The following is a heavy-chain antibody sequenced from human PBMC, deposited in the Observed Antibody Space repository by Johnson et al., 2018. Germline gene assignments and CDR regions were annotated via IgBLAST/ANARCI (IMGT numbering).Heavy chain of an antibody. CDR3: AGILMMITFGGVIVGGYGMDV. J-gene: IGHJ6*02. Sequence: VQLVETGAEVKKPGSSVKVSCKASGGTFSSYAISWVRQAPGQGLEWMGGIIPIFGTANYAQKFQGRVTITADESTSTAYMELGRLRSEDTAVYYCAGILMMITFGGVIVGGYGMDVWGQGTTVTGSS. V-gene: IGHV1-69*01. D-gene: IGHD3-16*02. CDR2: IIPIFGTA. CDR1: GGTFSSYA.